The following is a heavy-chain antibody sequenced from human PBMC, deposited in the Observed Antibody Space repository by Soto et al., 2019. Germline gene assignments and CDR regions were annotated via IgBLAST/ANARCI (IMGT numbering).Heavy chain of an antibody. CDR3: AKEVSLGSTVDLGY. CDR1: GFTFSIFA. D-gene: IGHD7-27*01. Sequence: GGSLRLSCAASGFTFSIFAMSWCLQSPGKGLEWVSTISGSGGSTYYADAVKGRFTISRDNSMGTLYLQMKSLRVEDTAIYYCAKEVSLGSTVDLGYWGQGALVTVSS. V-gene: IGHV3-23*01. CDR2: ISGSGGST. J-gene: IGHJ4*02.